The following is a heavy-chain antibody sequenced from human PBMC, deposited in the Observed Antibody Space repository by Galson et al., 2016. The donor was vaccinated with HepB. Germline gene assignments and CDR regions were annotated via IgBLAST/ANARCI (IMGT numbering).Heavy chain of an antibody. CDR3: VEQRKGAPYGIDV. D-gene: IGHD1/OR15-1a*01. J-gene: IGHJ6*02. V-gene: IGHV6-1*01. Sequence: CAISGDSVSSNSAAWNWIRQSPSRGLEWLGRTYYMSKWYNDYAVSVKSRIIVNPDTSKNQFSLQLNSVSPEDTAVYYCVEQRKGAPYGIDVWGQGTTVTVSS. CDR2: TYYMSKWYN. CDR1: GDSVSSNSAA.